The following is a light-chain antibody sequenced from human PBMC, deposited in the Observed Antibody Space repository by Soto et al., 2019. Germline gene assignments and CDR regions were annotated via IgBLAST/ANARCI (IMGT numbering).Light chain of an antibody. CDR2: DTS. V-gene: IGKV1-9*01. Sequence: DIQLTQSPSFLSASVGDRVTITCRASQGISSYVAWYQQKPGRAPRLLIYDTSTLQSGVPSRFSGSGSGPKFTLTISSLQPEDFATYYCQQLNSYPNTFGGGTKV. CDR1: QGISSY. J-gene: IGKJ4*01. CDR3: QQLNSYPNT.